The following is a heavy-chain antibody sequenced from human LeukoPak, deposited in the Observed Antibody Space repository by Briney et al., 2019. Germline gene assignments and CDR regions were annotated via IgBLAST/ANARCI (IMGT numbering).Heavy chain of an antibody. CDR2: ITSSGSII. V-gene: IGHV3-48*03. CDR3: ARSGLPGIAVAADFDY. D-gene: IGHD6-19*01. J-gene: IGHJ4*02. Sequence: GGSLRLSCAASGFTFSSYEMNWVRLAPGKGLEWVSYITSSGSIIYYADSVKGRFTISRDNAKNSLFLQMNSLRAEDTAVYYCARSGLPGIAVAADFDYWGQGTLVTVSS. CDR1: GFTFSSYE.